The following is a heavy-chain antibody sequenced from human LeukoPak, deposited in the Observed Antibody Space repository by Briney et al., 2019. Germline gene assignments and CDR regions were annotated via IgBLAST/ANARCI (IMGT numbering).Heavy chain of an antibody. D-gene: IGHD1-26*01. J-gene: IGHJ4*02. V-gene: IGHV4-39*07. CDR2: IYYSGCT. CDR3: ATEWELFNY. Sequence: PSETLSLTCTVSGGSISSSSYYWGWIRQPPGKGLEWIGSIYYSGCTYYNPSLKSRVTISVDTSKNQFSLKLSSVTAADTAVYYCATEWELFNYWGQGTLVTVSS. CDR1: GGSISSSSYY.